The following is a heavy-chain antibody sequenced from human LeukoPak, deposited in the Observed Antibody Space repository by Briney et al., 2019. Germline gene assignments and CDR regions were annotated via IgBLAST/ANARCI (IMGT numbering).Heavy chain of an antibody. Sequence: ASVKVSCKASGYALTSYGISWVRQAPGQGLEWMGWISAYNGNTNYAQKLQGRVTMTTDTSTSTAYMELRSLRSNDTAVYYCARRVSRKHYYYYGMDVWGQGTTVTVSS. CDR2: ISAYNGNT. CDR3: ARRVSRKHYYYYGMDV. J-gene: IGHJ6*02. CDR1: GYALTSYG. V-gene: IGHV1-18*01.